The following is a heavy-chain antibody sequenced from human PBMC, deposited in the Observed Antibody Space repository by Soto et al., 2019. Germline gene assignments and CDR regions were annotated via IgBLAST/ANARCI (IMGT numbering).Heavy chain of an antibody. D-gene: IGHD3-22*01. CDR3: TRPRYDGSGTPFDC. CDR1: GFTFSSYW. J-gene: IGHJ4*02. CDR2: ISGDGSST. Sequence: GGSLRLSCAASGFTFSSYWMHWVRQAPGKGLVWVSRISGDGSSTTYADSVKGRFIISRDNAKNTLYLQMNSLRADDTAVYYCTRPRYDGSGTPFDCWGQGTLVTVSS. V-gene: IGHV3-74*01.